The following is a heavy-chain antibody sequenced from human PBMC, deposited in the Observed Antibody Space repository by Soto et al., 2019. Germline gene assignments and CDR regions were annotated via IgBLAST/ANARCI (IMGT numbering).Heavy chain of an antibody. Sequence: QVQLVQSGAEVKKPGSSVKVSCKASGGTFSSSAISWVRQAPGQGLEWMGGIIPIFGTANYAQKFQGRVTITAEKSTSTDYMELSSLRSEDTAVYYCARSLYCSGGSCSSRYFDYCGQGTLVTVSS. CDR3: ARSLYCSGGSCSSRYFDY. D-gene: IGHD2-15*01. CDR1: GGTFSSSA. CDR2: IIPIFGTA. J-gene: IGHJ4*02. V-gene: IGHV1-69*06.